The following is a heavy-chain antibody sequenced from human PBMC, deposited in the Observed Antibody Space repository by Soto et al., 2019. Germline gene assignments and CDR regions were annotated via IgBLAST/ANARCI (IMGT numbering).Heavy chain of an antibody. CDR1: GGSISSGGYY. CDR3: ATPPTVTPDSYSMDV. J-gene: IGHJ6*03. CDR2: IYYSGST. V-gene: IGHV4-31*03. Sequence: SETLSLTCTVSGGSISSGGYYWSWIRQHPGKGLEWIGYIYYSGSTYYNPSLKSRVTISVDTSKNQFSLKLSSVTAADTAVYYFATPPTVTPDSYSMDVWAKGPRSPSP. D-gene: IGHD4-17*01.